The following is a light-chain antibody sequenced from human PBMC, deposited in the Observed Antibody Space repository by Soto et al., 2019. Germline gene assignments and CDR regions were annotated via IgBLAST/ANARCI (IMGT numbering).Light chain of an antibody. V-gene: IGKV3-20*01. CDR3: QQYGHSPRT. CDR1: QSVADNY. J-gene: IGKJ1*01. Sequence: EIVLTQSPGTLSLSPGERATLSCRASQSVADNYLAWYQQKPGQAPRLLIYAASRRATGILDTFSGSGSGTDFTLTITRLEPEDFALYYCQQYGHSPRTFGQGTRVEIK. CDR2: AAS.